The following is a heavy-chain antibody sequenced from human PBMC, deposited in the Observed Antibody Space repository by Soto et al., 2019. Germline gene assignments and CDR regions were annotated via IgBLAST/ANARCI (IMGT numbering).Heavy chain of an antibody. J-gene: IGHJ3*02. CDR3: ASQIFGVVTDAFDI. V-gene: IGHV1-18*01. CDR2: ISAYNGNT. CDR1: GYTFTSYG. D-gene: IGHD3-3*01. Sequence: ASVTVSCKASGYTFTSYGISWVRQAPGQGLEWMGWISAYNGNTNYAQKLQGRVTMTTDTSTSTAYMELRSLRSDDTAVYYCASQIFGVVTDAFDIWGQGTMVTVSS.